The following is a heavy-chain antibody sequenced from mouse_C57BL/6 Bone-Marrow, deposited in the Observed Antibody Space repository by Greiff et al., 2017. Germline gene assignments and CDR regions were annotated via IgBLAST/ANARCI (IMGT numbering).Heavy chain of an antibody. CDR2: INPNYGTT. V-gene: IGHV1-39*01. J-gene: IGHJ4*01. D-gene: IGHD2-4*01. Sequence: VQLQQSGPELVKPGASVKISCKASGYSFTDYNMNWVKQSNGKSLEWIGVINPNYGTTSYNQKFKGKATLTVDKSSSTAYMQLNSLTSEESAVYYFARGYDYGYSMDDWGPGTSVTVSS. CDR1: GYSFTDYN. CDR3: ARGYDYGYSMDD.